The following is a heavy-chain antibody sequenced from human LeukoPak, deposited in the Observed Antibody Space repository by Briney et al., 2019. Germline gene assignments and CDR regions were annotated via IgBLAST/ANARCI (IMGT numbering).Heavy chain of an antibody. CDR1: GFTFSSYA. CDR3: ARYPVATPFDY. J-gene: IGHJ4*02. CDR2: ISYDGSNK. Sequence: GGSLRLSCAASGFTFSSYAMHWVRQAPGKGLEWVAVISYDGSNKYYADSVKGRFTISRDNSKNTLYLQMNSLRAEDTAVYYCARYPVATPFDYWGQGTLVTVSS. D-gene: IGHD5-12*01. V-gene: IGHV3-30-3*01.